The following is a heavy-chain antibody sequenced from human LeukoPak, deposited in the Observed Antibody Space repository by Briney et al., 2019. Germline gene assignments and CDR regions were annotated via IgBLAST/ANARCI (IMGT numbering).Heavy chain of an antibody. J-gene: IGHJ5*02. CDR2: INPNSGGT. V-gene: IGHV1-2*02. CDR3: ARGSITIFGVVIRPVFDP. CDR1: GYTFTRYY. D-gene: IGHD3-3*01. Sequence: ASLKPSCKASGYTFTRYYMHWVRQAPRHGLEWMGWINPNSGGTNYAQKVQSRVTMTRDTSISTAYMELSRLRSDDTAVYYCARGSITIFGVVIRPVFDPWGQGTLVTVSS.